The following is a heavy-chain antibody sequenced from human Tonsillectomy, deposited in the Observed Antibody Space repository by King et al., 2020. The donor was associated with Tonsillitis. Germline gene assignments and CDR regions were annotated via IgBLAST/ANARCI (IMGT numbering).Heavy chain of an antibody. Sequence: DVQLVESGGGLIQPGGSLRLSCAVSGFTVSSNFMNWVRQAPGKGLEWVSLISSGGSTYYADSVRGRFTISRDNSKNTLYLQMNSLRAEDTAVYYCARVAHDYYDFWRFDYWGQGTLVTVSS. CDR1: GFTVSSNF. V-gene: IGHV3-53*01. CDR2: ISSGGST. J-gene: IGHJ4*02. D-gene: IGHD3-3*01. CDR3: ARVAHDYYDFWRFDY.